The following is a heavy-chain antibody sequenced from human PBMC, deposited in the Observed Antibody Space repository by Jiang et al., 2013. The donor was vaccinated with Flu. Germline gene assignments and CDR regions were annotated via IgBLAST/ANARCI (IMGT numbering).Heavy chain of an antibody. J-gene: IGHJ6*03. CDR3: AREQPLVRVDYYYYMDV. CDR1: GFTFSNYE. Sequence: VQLLESGGDLVQPGGSLRLSCAASGFTFSNYEMNWVRQAPGKGLEWVSHISSSGRTKYYADSLKGRFTISRDNAKNSLFLQMNSLRAEDTAVYYCAREQPLVRVDYYYYMDVWGKGTTVTVSS. V-gene: IGHV3-48*03. CDR2: ISSSGRTK. D-gene: IGHD3-10*01.